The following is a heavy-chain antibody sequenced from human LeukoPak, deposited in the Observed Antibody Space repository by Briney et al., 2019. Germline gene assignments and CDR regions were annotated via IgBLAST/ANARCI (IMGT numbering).Heavy chain of an antibody. CDR1: GGSITSDC. CDR3: AREYCSGGNCYFDF. D-gene: IGHD2-15*01. J-gene: IGHJ4*02. Sequence: SETLSLTCTVSGGSITSDCWSWIRQPPGKGLEWIGYIYYSGSTNQNPSLRSRVTISLDTSKKQFSLKLRSVTAADTAVYYCAREYCSGGNCYFDFWGQGTLVTVPS. CDR2: IYYSGST. V-gene: IGHV4-59*08.